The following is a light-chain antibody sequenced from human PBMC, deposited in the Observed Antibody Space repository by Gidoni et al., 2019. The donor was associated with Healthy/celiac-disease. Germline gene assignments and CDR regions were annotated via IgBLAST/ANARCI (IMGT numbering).Light chain of an antibody. J-gene: IGKJ2*01. CDR2: GAS. CDR3: QQYNNWPPMYT. V-gene: IGKV3-15*01. Sequence: EIVMTQSPATLSVSPGERATLPCRASQSVSSNLAWYQQKPGQAPRLLIYGASTRATGIPARFSGSGSGTECTLTISSLQSEDFAVYYCQQYNNWPPMYTFGQGTKLEIK. CDR1: QSVSSN.